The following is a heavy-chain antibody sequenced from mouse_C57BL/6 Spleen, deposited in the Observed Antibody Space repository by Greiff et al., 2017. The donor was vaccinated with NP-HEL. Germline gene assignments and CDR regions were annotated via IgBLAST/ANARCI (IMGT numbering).Heavy chain of an antibody. D-gene: IGHD1-1*01. CDR2: IYPGDGDT. CDR3: AREDGSSYVRYFDV. J-gene: IGHJ1*03. V-gene: IGHV1-80*01. Sequence: VQLQQSGAELVKPGASVKISCKASGYAFSSYWMNWVKQRPGKGLEWIGQIYPGDGDTNYNGKFKGKATLTADKSSSTAYMQLSSLTSEDSAVYFCAREDGSSYVRYFDVWGTGTTVTVSS. CDR1: GYAFSSYW.